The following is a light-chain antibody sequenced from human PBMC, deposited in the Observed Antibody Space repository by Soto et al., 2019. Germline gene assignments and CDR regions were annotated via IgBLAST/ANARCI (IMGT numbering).Light chain of an antibody. V-gene: IGKV1-9*01. J-gene: IGKJ1*01. CDR1: QGISSY. Sequence: QLTQSPSFLSASVGDRVTITCRASQGISSYLAWYQQKPGKAPKLLIYAASTLQSGVPSRFSGSGSGTEFTLTISSLQPEDFATYYCQQLNSYPWTFGQGTKVEIK. CDR3: QQLNSYPWT. CDR2: AAS.